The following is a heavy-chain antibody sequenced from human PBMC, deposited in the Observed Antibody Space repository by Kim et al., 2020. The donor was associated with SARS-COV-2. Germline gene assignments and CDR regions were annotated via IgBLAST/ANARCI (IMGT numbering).Heavy chain of an antibody. CDR3: ARDLAHQSIAAAGTG. Sequence: DAVKGRFTISRDNSNNTLYLQMNSLRAEDTAVYYCARDLAHQSIAAAGTGWGQGTLVTVSS. J-gene: IGHJ4*02. V-gene: IGHV3-66*01. D-gene: IGHD6-13*01.